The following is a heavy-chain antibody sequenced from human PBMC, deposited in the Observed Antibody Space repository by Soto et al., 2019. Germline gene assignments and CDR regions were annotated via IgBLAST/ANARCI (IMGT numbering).Heavy chain of an antibody. Sequence: PGGSLRLSCVVPGFTFSDYYMSWVRQAPGKGLEWLSYSSNSGTYTKYEGSVKGRFSISRDNAKNSLHLQINSLRGEDTAVYYCARSGDNYNVLDYWGQGTPVTVSS. CDR3: ARSGDNYNVLDY. V-gene: IGHV3-11*06. J-gene: IGHJ4*02. CDR2: SSNSGTYT. CDR1: GFTFSDYY. D-gene: IGHD3-10*02.